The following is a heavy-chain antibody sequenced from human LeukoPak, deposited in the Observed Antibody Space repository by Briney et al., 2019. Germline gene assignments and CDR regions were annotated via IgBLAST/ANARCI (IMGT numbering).Heavy chain of an antibody. CDR2: IYYTGST. CDR1: GGSISSSSYY. Sequence: PSETLSLTCTVSGGSISSSSYYWGWIRQPPGKGLEWIGNIYYTGSTNYNPSLKSRVTILLDTSKNEFSLRLRSVTAADTAMYYCARDPHITDYPYYYYYMDFWGKGTTVVVSS. J-gene: IGHJ6*03. V-gene: IGHV4-39*07. D-gene: IGHD3-10*01. CDR3: ARDPHITDYPYYYYYMDF.